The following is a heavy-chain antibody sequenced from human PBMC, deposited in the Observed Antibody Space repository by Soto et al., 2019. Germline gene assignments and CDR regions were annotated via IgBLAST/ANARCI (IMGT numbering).Heavy chain of an antibody. Sequence: GGSLRLSCAASGFTFSDHYMDWVRQAPGKELEWVGRVTNKVNSYATHYAASVRGRFTISRDDSKNSVFLQMSSLKTEDTAVYYCARDGRAGSLDYWGQGTLVTVSS. V-gene: IGHV3-72*01. D-gene: IGHD6-19*01. CDR3: ARDGRAGSLDY. CDR2: VTNKVNSYAT. CDR1: GFTFSDHY. J-gene: IGHJ4*02.